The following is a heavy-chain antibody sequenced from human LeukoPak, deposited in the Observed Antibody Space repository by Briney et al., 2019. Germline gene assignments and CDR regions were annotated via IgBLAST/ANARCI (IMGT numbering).Heavy chain of an antibody. J-gene: IGHJ4*02. D-gene: IGHD3-9*01. V-gene: IGHV1-2*02. CDR2: INPNSGGT. Sequence: GASVKVSCKASGYTFTGNYIHWVRQAPGQGLEWMGWINPNSGGTNYAQKFQGRVTMTRDTSISTAYMELSRLRSDDTAVYYCARVYYDILTGYPWFDYWGQGTLVTVSS. CDR3: ARVYYDILTGYPWFDY. CDR1: GYTFTGNY.